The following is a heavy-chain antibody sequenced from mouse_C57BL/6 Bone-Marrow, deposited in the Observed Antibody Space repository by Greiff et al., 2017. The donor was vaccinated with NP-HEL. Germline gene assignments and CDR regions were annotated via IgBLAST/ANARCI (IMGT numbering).Heavy chain of an antibody. CDR1: GYSFTGYY. V-gene: IGHV1-31*01. D-gene: IGHD2-4*01. J-gene: IGHJ2*01. CDR3: ARTRGYDYGNYFDY. CDR2: IFPYNGVS. Sequence: VHVKQSGPELVKPGASVKISCKASGYSFTGYYMHWVKQSHGNILDWIGYIFPYNGVSSYNQKFKGKATLTVDKSSSTAYMELRSLTSEDSAVYYCARTRGYDYGNYFDYWGQGTTLTVSS.